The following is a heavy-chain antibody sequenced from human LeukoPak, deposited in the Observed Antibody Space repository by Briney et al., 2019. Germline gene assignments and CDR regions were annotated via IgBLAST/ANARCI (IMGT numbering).Heavy chain of an antibody. CDR1: GFTFSSYW. CDR2: IKLDGSEK. J-gene: IGHJ6*03. D-gene: IGHD2-21*01. V-gene: IGHV3-7*01. CDR3: AREVIAMDYYYHMDV. Sequence: GGSLRLSCAASGFTFSSYWMNGVRQAPGKGLEWVANIKLDGSEKYYVDSVKGRFTISRDNAKNSLYLQMNSLRAEDTAVYYCAREVIAMDYYYHMDVWGKGTTVTVSS.